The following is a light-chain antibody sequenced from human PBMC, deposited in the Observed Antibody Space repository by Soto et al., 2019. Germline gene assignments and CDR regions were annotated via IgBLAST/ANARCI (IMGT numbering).Light chain of an antibody. CDR1: QSVSSN. V-gene: IGKV3-15*01. CDR2: GAS. J-gene: IGKJ1*01. Sequence: EIVMTQSPATLSVSPGERATLSCRASQSVSSNLAWYQHQPGQAPRVLIYGASTRATGFPARFSGSGSETEFTLTISSLQSEDFAVYFCQQYGDMWTFGQGTKVEIK. CDR3: QQYGDMWT.